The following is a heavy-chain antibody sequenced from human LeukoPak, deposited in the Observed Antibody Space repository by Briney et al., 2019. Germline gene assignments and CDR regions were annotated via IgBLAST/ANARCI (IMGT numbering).Heavy chain of an antibody. CDR1: GFTVSSNY. J-gene: IGHJ6*02. D-gene: IGHD2-21*02. V-gene: IGHV3-53*01. Sequence: PGGSLRLSCAASGFTVSSNYMNWVRQAPGKGLEWVSIMYSGGSTYYADSVKGRFTISRDNSKNTLNLQMNSLRAEDTAVYYCARMIVVVTGGAYGMDVWGQGTTVTVSS. CDR2: MYSGGST. CDR3: ARMIVVVTGGAYGMDV.